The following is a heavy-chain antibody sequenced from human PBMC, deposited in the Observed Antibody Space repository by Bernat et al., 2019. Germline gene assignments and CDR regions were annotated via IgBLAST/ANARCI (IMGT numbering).Heavy chain of an antibody. D-gene: IGHD3-10*01. Sequence: QVQLVQSGAEVKTPGASVKVSCKASGYTFTAYCIHWVRQAPGQGLEWMGWINPNTGGTNFAQNFQGRVTMTRDTSISTTYMELSSLRSDDTALYYCARGPHHYYASESRFDPWGQGTLVTVSS. J-gene: IGHJ5*02. CDR3: ARGPHHYYASESRFDP. CDR2: INPNTGGT. CDR1: GYTFTAYC. V-gene: IGHV1-2*02.